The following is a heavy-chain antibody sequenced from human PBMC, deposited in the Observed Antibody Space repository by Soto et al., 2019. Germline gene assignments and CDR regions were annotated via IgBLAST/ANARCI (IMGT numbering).Heavy chain of an antibody. J-gene: IGHJ5*02. Sequence: QAPLVQSGAAVRKPGASVTVSCKASGYSFIAYFIHWVRQAPGQGFGWVGWINPNNGATNIARKFQGRVTMTRDTSISTAYMEVSRLRSDDTAVFYCARVLTSVTTGELDPWGQGTLVTVSS. CDR3: ARVLTSVTTGELDP. CDR2: INPNNGAT. CDR1: GYSFIAYF. V-gene: IGHV1-2*02. D-gene: IGHD4-17*01.